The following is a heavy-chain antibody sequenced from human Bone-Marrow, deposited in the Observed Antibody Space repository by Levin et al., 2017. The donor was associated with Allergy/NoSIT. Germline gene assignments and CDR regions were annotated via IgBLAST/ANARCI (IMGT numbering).Heavy chain of an antibody. CDR1: GFTFSTFG. V-gene: IGHV3-21*01. CDR2: ISSGGNDI. J-gene: IGHJ6*02. D-gene: IGHD3-16*01. CDR3: ARDRTFGILRNYGLGV. Sequence: GGSLRLSCAASGFTFSTFGVNWVRQIPGKGLEWVASISSGGNDIYYADSVKGRFTISRDNVKHSLYLQMNSLRAEDTAVYYCARDRTFGILRNYGLGVWGQGTTVTVSS.